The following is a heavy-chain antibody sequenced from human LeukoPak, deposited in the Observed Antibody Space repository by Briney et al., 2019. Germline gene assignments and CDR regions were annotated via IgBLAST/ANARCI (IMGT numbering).Heavy chain of an antibody. CDR3: AKDREVLHSSAEYFQH. J-gene: IGHJ1*01. CDR1: GFTFSSYA. Sequence: AGGSLRLPCAASGFTFSSYAMSWVRQAPGKGLEWVSAISGSGGSTYYADSVKGRFTISRDNSKNTLYLQMNSLRAEDTAVYYCAKDREVLHSSAEYFQHWGQGTLVTVSS. D-gene: IGHD3-10*01. V-gene: IGHV3-23*01. CDR2: ISGSGGST.